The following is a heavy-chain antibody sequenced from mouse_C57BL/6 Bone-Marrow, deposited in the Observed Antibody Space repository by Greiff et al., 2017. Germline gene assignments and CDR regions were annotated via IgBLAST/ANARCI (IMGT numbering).Heavy chain of an antibody. CDR3: ARGVYYGSSCHYYAMDY. J-gene: IGHJ4*01. CDR1: GYSFTGYF. D-gene: IGHD1-1*01. V-gene: IGHV1-20*01. Sequence: EVQGVESGPELVKPGDSVKISCKASGYSFTGYFMNWVMQSHGKSLEWIGRINPYNGDTFYNQKFKGKATLTVDKSSSTAHMELRSLTSEDSAVYYCARGVYYGSSCHYYAMDYWGQGTSVTVSS. CDR2: INPYNGDT.